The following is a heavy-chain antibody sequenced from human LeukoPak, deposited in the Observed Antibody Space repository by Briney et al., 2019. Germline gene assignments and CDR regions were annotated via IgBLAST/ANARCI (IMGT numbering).Heavy chain of an antibody. V-gene: IGHV3-33*06. CDR3: AKDAQRGFDYSNSLEN. Sequence: GGSLRLSCAASGFNFINYGMHWVRQAPGKGLEWVAAIWFDGSNTYYADSVKGRFTIPRDSSKNTVYLQMNSLRADDTAVYYCAKDAQRGFDYSNSLENWGQGTLVIVSS. D-gene: IGHD4-11*01. J-gene: IGHJ4*02. CDR2: IWFDGSNT. CDR1: GFNFINYG.